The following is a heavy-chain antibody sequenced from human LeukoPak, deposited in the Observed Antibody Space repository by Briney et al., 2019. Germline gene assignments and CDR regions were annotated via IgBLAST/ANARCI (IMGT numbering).Heavy chain of an antibody. V-gene: IGHV4-34*01. CDR3: ARVSGTRHFDY. CDR1: GGSFSGYY. Sequence: SETLSLTCAVYGGSFSGYYWSWIRQPPGKGLEWIGEINHSGSTNYNPSLKSRVTISVDTSKNQFSLKLSSVTAADTAVYYCARVSGTRHFDYWGQGTLVTVSS. CDR2: INHSGST. J-gene: IGHJ4*02. D-gene: IGHD1-26*01.